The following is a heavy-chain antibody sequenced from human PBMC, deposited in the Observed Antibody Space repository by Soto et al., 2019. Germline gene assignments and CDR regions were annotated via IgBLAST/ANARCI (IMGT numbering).Heavy chain of an antibody. CDR1: GFTFSNYG. Sequence: QVQLVESGGGAVQPGRSLRLSCAASGFTFSNYGMHWVRQAPGTALDWVTVIWYDGSNKYYAASVKGLFTISRDNPKNALYLEMNSLRAEDTAAYYGARDLAVTTPEGVDVWGKGTTFTVCS. V-gene: IGHV3-33*01. J-gene: IGHJ6*04. D-gene: IGHD4-4*01. CDR2: IWYDGSNK. CDR3: ARDLAVTTPEGVDV.